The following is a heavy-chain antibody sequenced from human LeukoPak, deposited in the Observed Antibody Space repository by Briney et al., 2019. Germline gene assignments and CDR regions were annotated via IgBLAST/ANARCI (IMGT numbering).Heavy chain of an antibody. J-gene: IGHJ4*02. CDR2: INPSGGST. V-gene: IGHV1-46*01. CDR3: ARSRGWFAFDY. Sequence: VRQAXGXGXEWMGIINPSGGSTSYAQKFQGRVTMTRDTSTSTVYMELSSLRSEDTAVYYCARSRGWFAFDYWGQGTLVTVSS. D-gene: IGHD6-19*01.